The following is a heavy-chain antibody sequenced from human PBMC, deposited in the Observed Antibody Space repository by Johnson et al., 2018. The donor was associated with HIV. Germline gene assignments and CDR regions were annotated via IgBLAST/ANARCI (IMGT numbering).Heavy chain of an antibody. D-gene: IGHD1-26*01. CDR3: ARGVSWELQGDAFDI. CDR2: ISWNSGSL. V-gene: IGHV3-9*01. Sequence: QLVESGGGLVQPGRSLRLSCAASGFTFDDYAMHWVRQAPGKGLEWVSGISWNSGSLGYADSVKGRFTISRDNAKNSLYLQMNSLRAEDTAVYYCARGVSWELQGDAFDIWGQGTMVTVSS. J-gene: IGHJ3*02. CDR1: GFTFDDYA.